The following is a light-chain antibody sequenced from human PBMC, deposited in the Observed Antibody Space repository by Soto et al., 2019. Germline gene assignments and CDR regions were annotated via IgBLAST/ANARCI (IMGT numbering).Light chain of an antibody. CDR2: DAS. CDR3: QQYST. J-gene: IGKJ3*01. CDR1: QTISSW. V-gene: IGKV1-5*01. Sequence: DIQMTQSPSTLFASVGDRVTITCRASQTISSWLAWYQQKPGKAPKRLIYDASSLESGVPSRFSGSGSVTDFTLTISSLQPDDFATYYCQQYSTFGPGTKVDIK.